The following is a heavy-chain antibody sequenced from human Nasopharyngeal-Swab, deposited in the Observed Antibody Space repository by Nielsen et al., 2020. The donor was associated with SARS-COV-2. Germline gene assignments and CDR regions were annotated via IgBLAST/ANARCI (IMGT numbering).Heavy chain of an antibody. Sequence: GGSLRLSCVNSGFRDYSMNWVRQAPGKGLEWVSSISSSSSYIYYADSVKGRFTISRDNAKNSLYLQMNSLRAEDTAVYYCARSSPKTKGMHDYWGQGTLVTVSS. V-gene: IGHV3-21*01. CDR2: ISSSSSYI. J-gene: IGHJ4*02. D-gene: IGHD1-7*01. CDR3: ARSSPKTKGMHDY. CDR1: GFRDYS.